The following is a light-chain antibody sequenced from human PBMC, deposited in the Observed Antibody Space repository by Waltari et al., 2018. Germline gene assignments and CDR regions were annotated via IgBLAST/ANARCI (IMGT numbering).Light chain of an antibody. CDR2: EVS. Sequence: SALTQPASVSGSPGQSFTISCTGTSSYFAGYNYVSWYQQHPGKAPKLMIYEVSNRPSGVSNRFSGSKSGNTASLTISGLQAEDEADYYCSSYTSSSTLVFGGGTKLTVL. J-gene: IGLJ2*01. CDR1: SSYFAGYNY. V-gene: IGLV2-14*01. CDR3: SSYTSSSTLV.